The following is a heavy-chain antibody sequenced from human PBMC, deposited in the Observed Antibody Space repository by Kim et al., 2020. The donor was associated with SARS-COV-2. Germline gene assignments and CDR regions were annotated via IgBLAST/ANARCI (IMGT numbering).Heavy chain of an antibody. CDR1: GFTFSDHH. D-gene: IGHD2-2*01. Sequence: GGSLRLSCAASGFTFSDHHMDWVRQAPGKGLEWIGRSRNKDASYTSEYAASVKGRFTISRDTSKNSVYLQMRSLKTEDTAVYFCGRAVFSSIWHPFDCWGQGTLVTVSS. CDR3: GRAVFSSIWHPFDC. V-gene: IGHV3-72*01. J-gene: IGHJ4*02. CDR2: SRNKDASYTS.